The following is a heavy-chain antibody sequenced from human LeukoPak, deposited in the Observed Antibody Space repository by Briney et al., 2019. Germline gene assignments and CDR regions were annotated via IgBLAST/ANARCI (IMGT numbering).Heavy chain of an antibody. Sequence: SETLSLTCTVYGGSFSGYYWSWIRQPPGKGLEWIGEINHSGSTNYNPSLKSRVTISVDTSKNQFSLKLSSVTAADTAVYYCARLRSMVRGVPRDYWGQGTLVTVSS. V-gene: IGHV4-34*01. J-gene: IGHJ4*02. CDR3: ARLRSMVRGVPRDY. D-gene: IGHD3-10*01. CDR2: INHSGST. CDR1: GGSFSGYY.